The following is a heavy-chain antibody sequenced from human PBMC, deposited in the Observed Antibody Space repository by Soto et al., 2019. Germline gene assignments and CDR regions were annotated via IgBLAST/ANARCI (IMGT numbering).Heavy chain of an antibody. V-gene: IGHV1-18*04. J-gene: IGHJ6*02. D-gene: IGHD3-10*01. Sequence: QVQLVQSGAEVKKPGASVKVSCKASGYTFTSNGISGLGQAPGKGLRGMGGFRAYNGNTNYAQKLQGRVTMTTDTSTSTAYMELRSLRSDDTAVYYCARGGDYGSGSYSDRYYYGMDVWGQGTTVTVSS. CDR2: FRAYNGNT. CDR1: GYTFTSNG. CDR3: ARGGDYGSGSYSDRYYYGMDV.